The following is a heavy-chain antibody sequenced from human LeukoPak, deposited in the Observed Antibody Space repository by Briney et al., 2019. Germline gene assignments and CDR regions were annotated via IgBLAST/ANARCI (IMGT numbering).Heavy chain of an antibody. CDR2: IYSGGST. D-gene: IGHD6-13*01. Sequence: GGSLRLSCAASGFTVSSNYMSWVRQAPGKGLEWVSVIYSGGSTYYADSVKGRFTISRDNSKNTLYLQMNSLRAEDTAAYYCAREYSSSWYYFDYWGQGTLVTVSS. V-gene: IGHV3-53*01. CDR1: GFTVSSNY. CDR3: AREYSSSWYYFDY. J-gene: IGHJ4*02.